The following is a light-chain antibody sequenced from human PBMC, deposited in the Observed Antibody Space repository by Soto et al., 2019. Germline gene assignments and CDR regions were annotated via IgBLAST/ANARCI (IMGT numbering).Light chain of an antibody. V-gene: IGKV1-5*03. CDR1: QSISSW. CDR2: KAS. CDR3: QQYNSHSSYT. Sequence: DIQMTQSPSTLSASVGDRVTITCRASQSISSWLAWYQQKPGKAPKLLIYKASILGSGVPSRFSGSGSGTXXXXXXXXXQXEXFAIYYCQQYNSHSSYTFGQGTKLEIK. J-gene: IGKJ2*01.